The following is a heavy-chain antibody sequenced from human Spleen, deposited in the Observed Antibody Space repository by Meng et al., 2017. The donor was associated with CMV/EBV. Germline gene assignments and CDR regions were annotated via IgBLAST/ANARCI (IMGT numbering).Heavy chain of an antibody. CDR1: GFTFNSYG. D-gene: IGHD3-10*01. Sequence: GESLKISCAASGFTFNSYGMHWVRQAPGKGLEWVAFIRYDGTDKYYVDSVRGRFTISRDNSKNTLYLQMNRLRPEDTAVYYCVKEGQVRGVVMLGDDYWGQGTLVTVSS. J-gene: IGHJ4*02. V-gene: IGHV3-30*02. CDR3: VKEGQVRGVVMLGDDY. CDR2: IRYDGTDK.